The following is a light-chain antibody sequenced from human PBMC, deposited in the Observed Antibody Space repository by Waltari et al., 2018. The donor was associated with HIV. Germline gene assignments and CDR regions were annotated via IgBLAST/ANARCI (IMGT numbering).Light chain of an antibody. CDR2: DAN. CDR3: LLSYSGARPAI. Sequence: QAVVTQEPALTVSPGGTVTLTCGSSSGPVTSDHHPHWFQQKPGQAPRALIYDANNRQSWTPARFSGSLLGGKAALTLSDAQPEDEADYFCLLSYSGARPAIFGGGTKLSVL. V-gene: IGLV7-46*01. CDR1: SGPVTSDHH. J-gene: IGLJ2*01.